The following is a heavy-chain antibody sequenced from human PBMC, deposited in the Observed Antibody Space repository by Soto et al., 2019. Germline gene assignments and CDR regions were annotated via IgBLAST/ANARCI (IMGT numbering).Heavy chain of an antibody. J-gene: IGHJ4*02. CDR3: SQEAPGGWHFFDK. CDR2: MSYDGRQK. D-gene: IGHD6-19*01. Sequence: QVQLVESGGGVVQPGRSLRLSCAASGFTFRTYGMHWVRQAPGKGLEWVAFMSYDGRQKYYADSVKGRFTISRDNSKNTLYLQMNSLATEDTAVYFCSQEAPGGWHFFDKWVQGTMVTVSS. CDR1: GFTFRTYG. V-gene: IGHV3-30*18.